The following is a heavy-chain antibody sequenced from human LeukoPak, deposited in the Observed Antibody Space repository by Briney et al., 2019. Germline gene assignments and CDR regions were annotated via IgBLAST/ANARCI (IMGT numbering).Heavy chain of an antibody. CDR1: GFTVSSNY. J-gene: IGHJ5*02. V-gene: IGHV3-53*05. D-gene: IGHD2-2*01. CDR2: IYSGGST. Sequence: GGSLRLSCAASGFTVSSNYMSWVRQAPGKGLEWVSVIYSGGSTYYADSVKGRFTISRDNSKNTLYLQMNSLRSEDTAVYYCARVIGYCSSTSCYHWFDPWGQGTLVTVSS. CDR3: ARVIGYCSSTSCYHWFDP.